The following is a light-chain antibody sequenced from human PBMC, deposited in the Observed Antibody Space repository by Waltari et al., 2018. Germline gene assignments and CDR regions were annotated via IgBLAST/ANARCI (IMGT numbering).Light chain of an antibody. V-gene: IGKV2-28*01. J-gene: IGKJ5*01. CDR1: QSLLDNNGYNY. CDR3: TEALQSVT. Sequence: EIVMTQSPLSLPVTPGEPASISCRSSQSLLDNNGYNYLDWYLQKPGQSPQILIYLGSNRASGVPDRFSGSGSGKDFTLKISRVEAEDAGVYYCTEALQSVTFGQGTRLEIK. CDR2: LGS.